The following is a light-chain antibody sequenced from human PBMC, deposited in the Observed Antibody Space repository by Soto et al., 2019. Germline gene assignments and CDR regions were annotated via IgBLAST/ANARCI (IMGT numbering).Light chain of an antibody. CDR1: QSVRSSH. J-gene: IGKJ4*01. CDR2: GAS. CDR3: QQYSSSPLT. V-gene: IGKV3-20*01. Sequence: EIVLTQSPGTLSLSPGERATLSCRASQSVRSSHLAWYQQKPGQAPRLLIYGASSRATGIPDRFSGSGSATDFTLTISRLEPEDFAVYHCQQYSSSPLTFGGGTKVEIK.